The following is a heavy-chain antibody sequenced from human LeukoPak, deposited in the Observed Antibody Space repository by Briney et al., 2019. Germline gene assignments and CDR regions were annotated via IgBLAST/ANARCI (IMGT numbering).Heavy chain of an antibody. CDR3: ASPLSGSGWYGGFDP. CDR2: INPNSGGT. CDR1: GYTFTGYY. V-gene: IGHV1-2*02. D-gene: IGHD6-19*01. J-gene: IGHJ5*02. Sequence: GASVKVSCKASGYTFTGYYMHWVRQAPGQGLEWMGWINPNSGGTNYAQKFQGRVTMTRDTSISTAYMELSRLRSDDTAVYYCASPLSGSGWYGGFDPWGQGTLVTVSS.